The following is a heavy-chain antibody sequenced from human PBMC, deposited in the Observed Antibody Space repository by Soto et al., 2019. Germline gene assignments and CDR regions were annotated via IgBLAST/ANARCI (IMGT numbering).Heavy chain of an antibody. CDR1: GFTFSGSA. Sequence: EVQLVESGGGLVQPGGSLKLSCAASGFTFSGSAMHWVRQASGKGLEWVGRIRSKANSYATAYAASVKGRFTISRDDSKNTAYPQMNSLKTEDTAVYYCTSLASPYYYDSSGYIIDYWGQGTLVTVSS. CDR2: IRSKANSYAT. J-gene: IGHJ4*02. CDR3: TSLASPYYYDSSGYIIDY. D-gene: IGHD3-22*01. V-gene: IGHV3-73*02.